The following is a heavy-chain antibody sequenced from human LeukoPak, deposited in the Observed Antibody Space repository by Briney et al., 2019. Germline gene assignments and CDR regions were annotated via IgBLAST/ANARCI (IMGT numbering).Heavy chain of an antibody. CDR2: IYPGDSDT. CDR3: ARPRSPYYYDSSGYRWDAFDI. CDR1: GYSFTTYW. J-gene: IGHJ3*02. V-gene: IGHV5-51*01. D-gene: IGHD3-22*01. Sequence: GESLKISCEGSGYSFTTYWIGWVRQMPGKGLEWMGIIYPGDSDTRYSPSFQGQVTMSADKSISTAYLQWSSLKASDTAMYYCARPRSPYYYDSSGYRWDAFDIWGQGTMVTVSS.